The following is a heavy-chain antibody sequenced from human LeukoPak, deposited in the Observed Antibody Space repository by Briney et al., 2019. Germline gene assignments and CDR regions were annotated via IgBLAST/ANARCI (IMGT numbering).Heavy chain of an antibody. D-gene: IGHD1-26*01. CDR1: GFTFDDYA. J-gene: IGHJ4*02. V-gene: IGHV3-9*01. CDR2: ISWNSGSI. Sequence: GRSLRLSCAASGFTFDDYAMHWVRQAPGKGLEWVSGISWNSGSIGYADSVKGRFTISRDNAKNSLYLQMNSLRAEDTVLYYCARTWELLGGPFDYWGQGTLVTVSS. CDR3: ARTWELLGGPFDY.